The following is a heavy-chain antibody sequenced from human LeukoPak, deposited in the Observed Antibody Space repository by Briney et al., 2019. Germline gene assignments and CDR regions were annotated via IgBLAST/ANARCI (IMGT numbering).Heavy chain of an antibody. V-gene: IGHV3-23*01. Sequence: PGGALRLSCAASGFTFNNYAMDWVRQAPGKGLEWVSSISGSGGTTYYADSVKGRFTISRDNSKNTLYLQMNSLRAEDTAVYYCAKAGSGYYYYGSGSYYKDYYYMDVWGKGTTVTVSS. D-gene: IGHD3-10*01. J-gene: IGHJ6*03. CDR2: ISGSGGTT. CDR3: AKAGSGYYYYGSGSYYKDYYYMDV. CDR1: GFTFNNYA.